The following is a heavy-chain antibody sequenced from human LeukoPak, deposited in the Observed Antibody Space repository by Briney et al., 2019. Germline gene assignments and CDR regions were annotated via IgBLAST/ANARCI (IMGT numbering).Heavy chain of an antibody. CDR2: ISYDGSNK. J-gene: IGHJ4*02. V-gene: IGHV3-30*01. D-gene: IGHD6-13*01. CDR1: GFTFSSYA. CDR3: ARDGSSSWSPAGQLTD. Sequence: GRSLRLSCAASGFTFSSYAMHWVRQAPGKGLEWVAVISYDGSNKYYADSVKGRFSISRDSSKNTLYLQMNSLRADDTAVNYCARDGSSSWSPAGQLTDWGQGTLVTVSS.